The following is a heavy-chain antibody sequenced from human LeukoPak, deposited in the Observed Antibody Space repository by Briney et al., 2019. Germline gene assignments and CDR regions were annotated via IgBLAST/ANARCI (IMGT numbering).Heavy chain of an antibody. CDR3: ARGPLYCSSTSCYSGYGMDV. CDR1: GFTFSSYA. V-gene: IGHV3-30-3*01. J-gene: IGHJ6*02. CDR2: ISYDGSNK. Sequence: GGSLRLYCAASGFTFSSYAMHWVRQAPGKGLEWVAVISYDGSNKYYADSVKGRFTISRDNSKNTLYLQMNSLRAEDTAVYYCARGPLYCSSTSCYSGYGMDVWGQGTTVTVSS. D-gene: IGHD2-2*01.